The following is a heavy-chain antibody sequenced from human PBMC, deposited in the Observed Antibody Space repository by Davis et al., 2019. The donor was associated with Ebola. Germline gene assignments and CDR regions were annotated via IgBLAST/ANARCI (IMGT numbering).Heavy chain of an antibody. CDR2: IYYSGST. CDR3: ARRYFDWLPDY. D-gene: IGHD3-9*01. V-gene: IGHV4-61*01. Sequence: SETLSLTCTVSGGSVSSGSYYWSWIRQPPGKGLEWIGYIYYSGSTTYNPSLKSRVTISVDKSKNQFSLKLSSVTAADTAVYYCARRYFDWLPDYWGQGTLVTVSS. CDR1: GGSVSSGSYY. J-gene: IGHJ4*02.